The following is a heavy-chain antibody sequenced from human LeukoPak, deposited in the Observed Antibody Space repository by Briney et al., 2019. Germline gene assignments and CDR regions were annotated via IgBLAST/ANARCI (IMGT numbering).Heavy chain of an antibody. J-gene: IGHJ4*02. V-gene: IGHV3-33*06. CDR2: IWFDGRQP. Sequence: PGGPLRLSCAASGFSFSKYAVHRVRPAPGRGGERVADIWFDGRQPFYADSVKGRFTISRDHSKNTLYLVMNSLRAQDTAFYYCVKDRTEAGTDPRYYFDYWGQGTLVTVSS. CDR1: GFSFSKYA. CDR3: VKDRTEAGTDPRYYFDY. D-gene: IGHD6-19*01.